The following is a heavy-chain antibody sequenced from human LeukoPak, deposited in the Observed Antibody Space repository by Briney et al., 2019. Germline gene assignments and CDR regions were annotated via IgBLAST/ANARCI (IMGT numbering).Heavy chain of an antibody. CDR2: IYYSGST. CDR3: ARGGYSGYEIDY. CDR1: GGSISSYY. D-gene: IGHD5-12*01. V-gene: IGHV4-59*01. Sequence: SETLSLTCTVSGGSISSYYWSWIRQPPGKGLAWIGYIYYSGSTNYNPSLKSRVTISVDTSKNQFSLKLSSVTAADTAVYYCARGGYSGYEIDYWGQGTLVTVSS. J-gene: IGHJ4*02.